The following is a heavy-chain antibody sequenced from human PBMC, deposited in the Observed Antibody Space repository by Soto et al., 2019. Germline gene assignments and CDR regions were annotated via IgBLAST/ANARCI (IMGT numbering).Heavy chain of an antibody. V-gene: IGHV3-21*01. J-gene: IGHJ6*02. D-gene: IGHD3-9*01. CDR1: GFTFSSYS. Sequence: GGSLRLSCAASGFTFSSYSMNWVRQAPGKGLEWVSSISSSSSYIYYADSVKGRFTISRDNANNSLYLQMNSLSAEDTAVYYCARGEKVRGYVLLTGSIPYCYYGMDVWGQGTTVTVSS. CDR3: ARGEKVRGYVLLTGSIPYCYYGMDV. CDR2: ISSSSSYI.